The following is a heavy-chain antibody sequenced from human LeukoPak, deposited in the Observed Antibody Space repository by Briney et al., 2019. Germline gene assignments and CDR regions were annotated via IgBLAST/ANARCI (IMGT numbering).Heavy chain of an antibody. J-gene: IGHJ4*02. CDR1: GGSISSYY. D-gene: IGHD6-19*01. CDR2: IYYSGST. CDR3: ARHKYSSGWIIFDY. V-gene: IGHV4-59*08. Sequence: SGTLSLTCTVSGGSISSYYWSWIRQPPGKGLEWIGYIYYSGSTNYNPSLKSRVTISVDTSKNQFSLKLSSVTAADTAVYYCARHKYSSGWIIFDYWGQGTLVTVSS.